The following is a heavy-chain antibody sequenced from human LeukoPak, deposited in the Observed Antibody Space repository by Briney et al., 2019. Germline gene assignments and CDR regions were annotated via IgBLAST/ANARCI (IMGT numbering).Heavy chain of an antibody. J-gene: IGHJ5*02. V-gene: IGHV4-34*01. CDR2: INHSGST. Sequence: SETLSLTCAVYGGSFSGYYWSWIRQPPGKGLEWIGEINHSGSTNYNPSLKSRVTISVDTSKNQFSLKLSSVTAADTAVYYCARGGGPYYYDSSGYSFSPWGQGTLDTVSS. D-gene: IGHD3-22*01. CDR3: ARGGGPYYYDSSGYSFSP. CDR1: GGSFSGYY.